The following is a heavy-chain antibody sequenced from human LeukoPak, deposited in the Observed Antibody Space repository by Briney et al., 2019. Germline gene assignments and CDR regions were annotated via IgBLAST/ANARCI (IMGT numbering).Heavy chain of an antibody. D-gene: IGHD3-22*01. V-gene: IGHV3-74*01. Sequence: PGGSLRLSCAASGFTFSSFWMHWVRQAPGKGLMWVSRINSDGSSSSYADSVKGRFTISRDNAKNTLYLQMNSLRAEDTAVYYCAKDNDSSGYYYVSNDAFDIWGQGTMVTVSS. CDR3: AKDNDSSGYYYVSNDAFDI. CDR2: INSDGSSS. J-gene: IGHJ3*02. CDR1: GFTFSSFW.